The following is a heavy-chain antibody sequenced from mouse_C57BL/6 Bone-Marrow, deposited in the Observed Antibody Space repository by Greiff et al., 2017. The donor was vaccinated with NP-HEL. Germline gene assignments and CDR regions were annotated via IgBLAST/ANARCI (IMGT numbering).Heavy chain of an antibody. CDR1: GYTFTSYG. CDR2: IYPRSGNT. J-gene: IGHJ2*01. V-gene: IGHV1-81*01. Sequence: VKLQQSGAELARPGASVKLSCKASGYTFTSYGISWVKQRTGQGLEWIGEIYPRSGNTYYNEKFKGKATLTADKSSSTAYMELRSLTSEDSAVYFCARGGTLPPFDYWGQGTTLTVSS. D-gene: IGHD2-10*01. CDR3: ARGGTLPPFDY.